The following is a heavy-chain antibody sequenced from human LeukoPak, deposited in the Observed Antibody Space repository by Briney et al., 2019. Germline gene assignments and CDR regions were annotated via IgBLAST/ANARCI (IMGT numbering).Heavy chain of an antibody. CDR1: GYTLTELS. CDR2: FDPEDGET. CDR3: ATNSYGYPSADY. D-gene: IGHD5-18*01. Sequence: ASVKVSCKVSGYTLTELSMHWVRQAPGKGLEWMGGFDPEDGETIYAQKFQGRVTMTEDTSTDTAYMELSSLRSEDTAVYYCATNSYGYPSADYWGQGTLVTVSS. J-gene: IGHJ4*02. V-gene: IGHV1-24*01.